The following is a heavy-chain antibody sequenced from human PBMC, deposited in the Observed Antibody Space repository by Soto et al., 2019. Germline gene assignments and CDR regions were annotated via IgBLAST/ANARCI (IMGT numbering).Heavy chain of an antibody. CDR2: IDPSDSYT. J-gene: IGHJ6*02. D-gene: IGHD6-13*01. CDR1: GYSFTSYW. CDR3: ARHLSIAAAGRPPQYYYGMDV. V-gene: IGHV5-10-1*01. Sequence: PGESLKISCKGSGYSFTSYWISWVRQMPGKGLEWMGRIDPSDSYTNYSPSFQGHVTISADKSISTAYLQWSSLKASDTAMYYCARHLSIAAAGRPPQYYYGMDVWGQGTTVTVSS.